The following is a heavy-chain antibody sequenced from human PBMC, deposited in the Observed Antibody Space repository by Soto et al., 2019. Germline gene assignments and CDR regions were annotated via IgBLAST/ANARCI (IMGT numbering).Heavy chain of an antibody. Sequence: SETLSLTCXVSGGSISSSDYSWRWIRQPPGKGLEWIGEINHSGSTNYNPSLKSRVTISVDTSKNQFSLKLSSVTAADTTVYYCARGRLDIVATIGGYYFDYWGQGTLVTVSS. J-gene: IGHJ4*02. CDR3: ARGRLDIVATIGGYYFDY. V-gene: IGHV4-34*01. D-gene: IGHD5-12*01. CDR2: INHSGST. CDR1: GGSISSSDYS.